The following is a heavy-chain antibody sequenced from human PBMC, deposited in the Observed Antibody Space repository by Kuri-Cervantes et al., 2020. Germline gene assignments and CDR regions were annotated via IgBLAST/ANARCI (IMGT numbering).Heavy chain of an antibody. V-gene: IGHV3-74*01. CDR1: GFNFGPFW. D-gene: IGHD2-2*01. CDR3: AKGGTGYCTSTSCYPPDY. Sequence: GGSLRLSCAASGFNFGPFWMHWVRQAPGMGLQWVAHINSDGSTIRYADSVKGRFIISRDNAKDSLYLQMNSLRAEDTALYYCAKGGTGYCTSTSCYPPDYWGQGTLVTVSS. J-gene: IGHJ4*02. CDR2: INSDGSTI.